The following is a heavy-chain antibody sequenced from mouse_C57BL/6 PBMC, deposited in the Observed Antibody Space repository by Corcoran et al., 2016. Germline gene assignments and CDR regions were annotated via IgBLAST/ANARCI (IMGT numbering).Heavy chain of an antibody. CDR3: ARSTAQALDY. Sequence: EVQLQQSGPELVKPGASVKISCKASGYTFTDYYMNWVKQSHGKSLEWIGVINPYNGGTSYNQKFKGKATLTVDKSSSTAYMELNSLTSEDSAVYYCARSTAQALDYWGQGTTLTVSS. D-gene: IGHD3-2*02. CDR1: GYTFTDYY. V-gene: IGHV1-19*01. J-gene: IGHJ2*01. CDR2: INPYNGGT.